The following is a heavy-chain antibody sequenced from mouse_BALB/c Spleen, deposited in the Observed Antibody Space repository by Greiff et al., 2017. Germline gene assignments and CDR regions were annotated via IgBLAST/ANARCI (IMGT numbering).Heavy chain of an antibody. J-gene: IGHJ3*01. CDR3: ARDTPPTGTWFAY. D-gene: IGHD4-1*01. V-gene: IGHV2-9*02. CDR1: GFSLTSYG. Sequence: QVQLKESGPGLVAPSQSLSITCTVSGFSLTSYGVHWVRQPPGKGLEWLGVIWAGGSTNYNSALMSRLSISKDNSKSQVFLKMNSLQTDDTAMYYCARDTPPTGTWFAYWGQGTLVTVSA. CDR2: IWAGGST.